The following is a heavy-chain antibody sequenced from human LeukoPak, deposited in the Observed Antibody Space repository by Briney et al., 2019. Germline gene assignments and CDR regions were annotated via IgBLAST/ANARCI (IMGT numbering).Heavy chain of an antibody. V-gene: IGHV3-9*01. CDR3: AKVRGTYSSGFFFDS. D-gene: IGHD6-19*01. Sequence: GGSLRLSCAASGFTFNDYAMHWVRQPPGKGLEWRSIIIWNSGYIGYADSVKGRFTGSRDNTEDSVYLQMNSLRTEETAFYFCAKVRGTYSSGFFFDSWGQGTLVTVSS. CDR1: GFTFNDYA. J-gene: IGHJ4*02. CDR2: IIWNSGYI.